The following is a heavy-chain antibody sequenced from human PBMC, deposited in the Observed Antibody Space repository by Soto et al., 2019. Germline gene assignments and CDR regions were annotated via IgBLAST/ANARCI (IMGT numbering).Heavy chain of an antibody. Sequence: PSETLSLTCAVYGGSFSGYYWSWIRQPPGKGLEWIGEINHSGSTNYNPSLKSRVTISVDTSKNQFSLKLSSVTAADTAVYYCARHGYDFWSGYYIWFDPWGQGTLVTVSS. V-gene: IGHV4-34*01. J-gene: IGHJ5*02. CDR2: INHSGST. D-gene: IGHD3-3*01. CDR1: GGSFSGYY. CDR3: ARHGYDFWSGYYIWFDP.